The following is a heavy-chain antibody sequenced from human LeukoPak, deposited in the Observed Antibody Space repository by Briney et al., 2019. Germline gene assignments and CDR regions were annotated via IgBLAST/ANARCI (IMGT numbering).Heavy chain of an antibody. CDR3: ARLDDLGGYYFDY. Sequence: NSSETLSLACTVSGGSISSSSYYWGWIRRPRGKGLEWIGNIYYSRSTHYNPSLKTRVTISVDTCKNQFSLRLNSVTAADTAVYYFARLDDLGGYYFDYWGQGTLVTASS. J-gene: IGHJ4*02. V-gene: IGHV4-39*01. CDR1: GGSISSSSYY. D-gene: IGHD3-16*01. CDR2: IYYSRST.